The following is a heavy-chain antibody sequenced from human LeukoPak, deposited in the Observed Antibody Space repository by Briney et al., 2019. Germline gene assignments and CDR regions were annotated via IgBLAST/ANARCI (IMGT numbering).Heavy chain of an antibody. CDR1: GFTFSSYG. J-gene: IGHJ6*02. CDR2: ISYDGSNK. Sequence: GGSLRLSCAASGFTFSSYGMHWVRQAPGKGLEWVAVISYDGSNKYYADSVKGRFTISRDNSKNTLYLQMNSLRAEDTAVYYCAKEGARALSRDYGIDVWGQGTTVTVSS. D-gene: IGHD5-12*01. CDR3: AKEGARALSRDYGIDV. V-gene: IGHV3-30*18.